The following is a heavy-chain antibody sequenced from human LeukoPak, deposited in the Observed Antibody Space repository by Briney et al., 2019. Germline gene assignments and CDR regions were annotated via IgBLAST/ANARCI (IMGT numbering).Heavy chain of an antibody. V-gene: IGHV3-23*01. Sequence: GGSLRLSCAASGFTFSSYAMSWVRQAPGKGLEWVSAISGSGGSTYYADSVKGRFTISRDNSKSTLYLQMNSLRVEDTAVYYCAKVAKYYYGSETYYFFEHWGQGTPVTASS. CDR3: AKVAKYYYGSETYYFFEH. J-gene: IGHJ4*02. CDR1: GFTFSSYA. CDR2: ISGSGGST. D-gene: IGHD3-10*01.